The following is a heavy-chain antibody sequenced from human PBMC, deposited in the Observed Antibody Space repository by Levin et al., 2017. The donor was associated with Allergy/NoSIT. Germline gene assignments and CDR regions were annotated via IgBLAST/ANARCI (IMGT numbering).Heavy chain of an antibody. CDR2: ISSSSSYI. D-gene: IGHD5-12*01. V-gene: IGHV3-21*01. CDR3: ARDRYDYHFHY. CDR1: GFTFSNFG. Sequence: GESLKISCAASGFTFSNFGMNWVRQAPGKGLEWVSSISSSSSYIYYADSVKGRFTISRDNAKNSLYLQMNSLRAEDTAVYYCARDRYDYHFHYWGQGTLVTVSS. J-gene: IGHJ4*02.